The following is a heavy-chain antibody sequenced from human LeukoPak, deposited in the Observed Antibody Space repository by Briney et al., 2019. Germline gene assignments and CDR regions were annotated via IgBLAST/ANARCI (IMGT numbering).Heavy chain of an antibody. CDR1: GFNFNSYA. Sequence: GGSLRLFCAASGFNFNSYAMSWVRQAPGKGLEWVSAISGSGGGTYYADSVRGRFTISRDNSKNTLYLQMNSLRAEDTALYYCARVGLQFYYYYGMDVWGQGTTVTVS. V-gene: IGHV3-23*01. CDR3: ARVGLQFYYYYGMDV. D-gene: IGHD5-24*01. J-gene: IGHJ6*02. CDR2: ISGSGGGT.